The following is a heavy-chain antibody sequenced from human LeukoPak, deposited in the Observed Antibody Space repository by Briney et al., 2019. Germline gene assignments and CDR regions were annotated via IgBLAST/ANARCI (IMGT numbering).Heavy chain of an antibody. CDR2: IYYSGST. V-gene: IGHV4-59*12. CDR1: GGSISSYY. Sequence: PSETLSLTCTVSGGSISSYYWSWIRQPPGKGLEWIGYIYYSGSTNYNPSLKSRVTISIDTSKNQFSLRLNSVTAADTAVYFCASLRLSGGSFSVGWFDPWGQGIQVTVSS. J-gene: IGHJ5*02. D-gene: IGHD1-26*01. CDR3: ASLRLSGGSFSVGWFDP.